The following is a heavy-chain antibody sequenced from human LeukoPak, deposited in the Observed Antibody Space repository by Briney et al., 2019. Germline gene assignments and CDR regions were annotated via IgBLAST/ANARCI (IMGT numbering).Heavy chain of an antibody. J-gene: IGHJ2*01. Sequence: GASVTVSFKASGYTFTIYYMHWVRQASGQGLEWMGIINPSGGSTSYAQKFQGRVTMTRDTSTSTVYMELSSLRSEDTAVYYCARDDGGNFWYFDLWGRGTLVTVSS. D-gene: IGHD4-23*01. V-gene: IGHV1-46*01. CDR3: ARDDGGNFWYFDL. CDR1: GYTFTIYY. CDR2: INPSGGST.